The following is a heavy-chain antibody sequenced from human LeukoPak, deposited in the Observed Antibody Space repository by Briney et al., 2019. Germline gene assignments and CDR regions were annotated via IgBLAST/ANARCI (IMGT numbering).Heavy chain of an antibody. D-gene: IGHD2-2*01. J-gene: IGHJ6*02. CDR1: GYTFTGYY. V-gene: IGHV1-2*02. CDR3: ARALVPAAMERYGMDV. Sequence: ASVKVSCKASGYTFTGYYMHWVRQAPGQGLEWMGWINPNSGGTNYARKFQGRVTMTRDTSISTAYMELSRLRSDDTAVYYCARALVPAAMERYGMDVWGQGTTVTVSS. CDR2: INPNSGGT.